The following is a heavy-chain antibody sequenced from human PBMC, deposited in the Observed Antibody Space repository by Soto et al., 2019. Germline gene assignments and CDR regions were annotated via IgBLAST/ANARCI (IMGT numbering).Heavy chain of an antibody. D-gene: IGHD3-22*01. CDR1: GFTFSSYG. Sequence: GSLRLSCAASGFTFSSYGLHWVRQAPGKGLDWVAVISYDGSNKYYADSVKGRFTISRDNSKNTLYLQMNSLRAEDTAVYYCAKDRYDSSGYYSTGHYYYYGMDVWGQGTTVTVSS. CDR3: AKDRYDSSGYYSTGHYYYYGMDV. V-gene: IGHV3-30*18. CDR2: ISYDGSNK. J-gene: IGHJ6*02.